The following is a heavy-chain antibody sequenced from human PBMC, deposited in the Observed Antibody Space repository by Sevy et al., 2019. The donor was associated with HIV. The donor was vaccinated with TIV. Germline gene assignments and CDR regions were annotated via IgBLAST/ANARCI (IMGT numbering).Heavy chain of an antibody. CDR3: ARLVVVPAGNWFDP. CDR2: IYHSGST. CDR1: GGSISSSNW. Sequence: SETLSLTCAVSGGSISSSNWWSWVRQPPGKGLEWIGEIYHSGSTNYNPSLKSRVTISVDKSKNQFSLKLSSVTDADTAVYYCARLVVVPAGNWFDPWGQGTLVTVSS. D-gene: IGHD2-2*01. J-gene: IGHJ5*02. V-gene: IGHV4-4*02.